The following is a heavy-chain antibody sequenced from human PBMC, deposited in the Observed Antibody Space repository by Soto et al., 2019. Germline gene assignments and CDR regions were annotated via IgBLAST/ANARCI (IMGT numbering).Heavy chain of an antibody. CDR3: VRLLYV. V-gene: IGHV4-39*01. D-gene: IGHD2-8*01. Sequence: PSETLSLTCTVSGGSITSDYYYWGWVRQPPGKGLEWIWSLYYNGSTYCNPSLKTRLTISGDTSKNQFSLKMTSVTAADTAVYYCVRLLYVWGQGTLVTVSS. J-gene: IGHJ4*02. CDR1: GGSITSDYYY. CDR2: LYYNGST.